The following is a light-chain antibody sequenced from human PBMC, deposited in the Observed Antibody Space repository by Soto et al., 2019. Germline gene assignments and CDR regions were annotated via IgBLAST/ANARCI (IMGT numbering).Light chain of an antibody. CDR3: QQYGSSPIT. CDR1: QSVSSSY. J-gene: IGKJ1*01. V-gene: IGKV3-20*01. Sequence: EIVLTQSPGTLSLSPGERATLSCRASQSVSSSYLAWYQQRPGQAPRLLIYGASSRATGIPDRFSGSGSRTDFTLTINRLEPEDFALYYCQQYGSSPITFGQGTKVDI. CDR2: GAS.